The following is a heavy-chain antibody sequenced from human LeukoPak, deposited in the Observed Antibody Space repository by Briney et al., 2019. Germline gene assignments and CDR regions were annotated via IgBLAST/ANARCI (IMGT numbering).Heavy chain of an antibody. Sequence: GGFLRLSCAASGFTFSSYSMNWVRQAPGKGLEWVSSISSSSTYIYYADSVKGRFTISRDNAKNSLYLQMNNLRAEDTAVYYCARDLTTVTTAFFVYWGQGALVTVSS. J-gene: IGHJ4*02. CDR1: GFTFSSYS. V-gene: IGHV3-21*06. CDR3: ARDLTTVTTAFFVY. CDR2: ISSSSTYI. D-gene: IGHD4-11*01.